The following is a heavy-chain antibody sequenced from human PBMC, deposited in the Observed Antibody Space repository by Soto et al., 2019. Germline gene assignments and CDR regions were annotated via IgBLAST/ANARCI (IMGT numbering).Heavy chain of an antibody. CDR2: VYSDGST. D-gene: IGHD2-2*01. CDR1: GGSISGSTYY. Sequence: SDTLSLTCLVSGGSISGSTYYWGWIRQPPGKGLEWIGSVYSDGSTYYNPSLKSRVTISVDTSMNQFSLRLSSVTAADTALYYCARGGIPRIYQLPHFDPWGQGTLVTVAS. V-gene: IGHV4-39*01. CDR3: ARGGIPRIYQLPHFDP. J-gene: IGHJ5*02.